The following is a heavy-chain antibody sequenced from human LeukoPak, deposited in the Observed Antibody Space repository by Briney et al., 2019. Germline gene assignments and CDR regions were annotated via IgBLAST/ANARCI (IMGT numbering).Heavy chain of an antibody. V-gene: IGHV1-46*01. CDR2: INPSGGST. D-gene: IGHD3-22*01. CDR1: GYTFTNYP. J-gene: IGHJ6*02. Sequence: GASVKVSCKASGYTFTNYPLNWVRQTPGQGLEWMGIINPSGGSTSYAQKFQGRVTMTRDTSTSTVYMELSSLRSEDTAVYYCARWWDDGSGYSYYYGMDVWGQGTTVTVSS. CDR3: ARWWDDGSGYSYYYGMDV.